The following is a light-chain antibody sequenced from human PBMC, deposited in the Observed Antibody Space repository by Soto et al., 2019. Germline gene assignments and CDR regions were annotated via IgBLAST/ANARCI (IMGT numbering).Light chain of an antibody. V-gene: IGKV3-20*01. CDR2: DAS. CDR3: QQYRSSIT. CDR1: QSVSSSY. Sequence: EIVLTQSPGTLSLSPGERATLSCRASQSVSSSYLAWYQQKPGQAPRLLIYDASKRATGIADRFGGGGSGTDFTLTISRLEPEDFAVYYCQQYRSSITFGQGTRLEIK. J-gene: IGKJ5*01.